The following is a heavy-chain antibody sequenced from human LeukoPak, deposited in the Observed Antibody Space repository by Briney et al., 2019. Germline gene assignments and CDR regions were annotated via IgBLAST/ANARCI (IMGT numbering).Heavy chain of an antibody. J-gene: IGHJ5*02. D-gene: IGHD3-10*01. CDR1: GDSVSSNSAA. Sequence: SQTLSLTCAISGDSVSSNSAAWNWIRQSPSRGFEWLGRTYHRSKWYNDYAVSVKSRMTINPDTSKNQFSLQLNSVTPEDTAVYYCARVIGGGRRGNWFDPWGQGTLVTVSS. CDR3: ARVIGGGRRGNWFDP. V-gene: IGHV6-1*01. CDR2: TYHRSKWYN.